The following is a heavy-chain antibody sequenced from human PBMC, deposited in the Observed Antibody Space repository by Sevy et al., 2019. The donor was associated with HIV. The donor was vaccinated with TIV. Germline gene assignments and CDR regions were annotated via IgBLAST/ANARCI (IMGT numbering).Heavy chain of an antibody. CDR1: GFTFSSYW. Sequence: GGSLRLSCAASGFTFSSYWMHWVRQAPGKGPVWVSGVNSDGSSTNYADSVKGRFTMSRDSAKNTLYLQMNSLRAEDTAGYCCVAANPWVDYWGQGTLVTVSS. V-gene: IGHV3-74*01. CDR2: VNSDGSST. J-gene: IGHJ4*02. D-gene: IGHD2-15*01. CDR3: VAANPWVDY.